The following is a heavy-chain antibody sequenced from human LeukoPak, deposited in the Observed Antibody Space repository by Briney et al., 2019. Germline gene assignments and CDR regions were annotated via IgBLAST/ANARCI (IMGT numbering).Heavy chain of an antibody. D-gene: IGHD5-12*01. CDR3: ARHIGGYYFDY. J-gene: IGHJ4*02. V-gene: IGHV4-4*07. Sequence: SETLSLTCTVSGGSISTDYWNWIRQPAGKGLEWIGHIYTTGSTTNNPSLKSRVTISVDTSKNQFSLKLSSVTAADTAVYYCARHIGGYYFDYWGQGILVTVSS. CDR1: GGSISTDY. CDR2: IYTTGST.